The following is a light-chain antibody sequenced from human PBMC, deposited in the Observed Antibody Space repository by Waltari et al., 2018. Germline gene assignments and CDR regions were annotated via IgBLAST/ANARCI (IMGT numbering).Light chain of an antibody. Sequence: QSALTQPRSVSGSPGQSVTISCTGTSSDVGGYNYVSWYQQHPGKAPKLMIYDVSTRPAGVPDRCSGSKSGNAASRTISGLQAENEAYYYCCSLGGTYSWVFDGGTKLTVL. CDR3: CSLGGTYSWV. J-gene: IGLJ3*02. CDR2: DVS. CDR1: SSDVGGYNY. V-gene: IGLV2-11*01.